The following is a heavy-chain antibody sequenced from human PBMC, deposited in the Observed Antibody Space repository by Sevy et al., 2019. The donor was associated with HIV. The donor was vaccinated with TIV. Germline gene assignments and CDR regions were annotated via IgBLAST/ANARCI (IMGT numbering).Heavy chain of an antibody. CDR2: LSFGCGEI. D-gene: IGHD2-8*01. J-gene: IGHJ4*02. V-gene: IGHV3-23*01. CDR3: AREGCTKPHDY. Sequence: GGSLTLSCAASGFTFNKYSMSWVRQPPGKGLEWVATLSFGCGEINYADSVKGRFTISRDNSKNSFYLQMNNLRAEDTALYYCAREGCTKPHDYWGQGTLVTVSS. CDR1: GFTFNKYS.